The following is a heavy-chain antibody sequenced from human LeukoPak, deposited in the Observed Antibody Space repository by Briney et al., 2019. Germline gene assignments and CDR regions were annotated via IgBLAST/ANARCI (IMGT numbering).Heavy chain of an antibody. D-gene: IGHD5-18*01. CDR2: IYSSGNT. Sequence: SVTLSLTCTVSGGSISSYSWSWIRQPAGKGLEWIGRIYSSGNTYYNASLRSRVTMSVDTSKNQFSLKLSSVTAAETAVYHCAREGRYRYGYNEYHSYMDIWGKGTTVTVSS. V-gene: IGHV4-4*07. CDR1: GGSISSYS. J-gene: IGHJ6*03. CDR3: AREGRYRYGYNEYHSYMDI.